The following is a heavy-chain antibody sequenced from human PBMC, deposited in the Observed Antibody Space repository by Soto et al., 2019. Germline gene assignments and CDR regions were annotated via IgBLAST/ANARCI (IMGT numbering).Heavy chain of an antibody. J-gene: IGHJ4*02. CDR2: IWYDGSNK. CDR3: ARDREQWLVGYYFDY. D-gene: IGHD6-19*01. CDR1: GFTFISYG. V-gene: IGHV3-33*01. Sequence: WGSLRLSCAASGFTFISYGMHFFRQSPFKWLEWVAVIWYDGSNKYYADSVKGRFTISRDNSKDTLDLQMNSLRAEDTAVYYCARDREQWLVGYYFDYWGQGTLVTVSS.